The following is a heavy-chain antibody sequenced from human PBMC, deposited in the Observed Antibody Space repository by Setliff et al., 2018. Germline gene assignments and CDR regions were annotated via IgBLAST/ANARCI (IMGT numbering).Heavy chain of an antibody. CDR1: GGTFSNSA. J-gene: IGHJ6*03. CDR3: ARGPSGWSSATSRYYFYMDV. D-gene: IGHD6-13*01. V-gene: IGHV1-69*13. Sequence: GASVKVSCKAFGGTFSNSAINWVRQAPGQGLEWMGGIIPIRGAADYAQKFQGKVIITADGSTSTAYMELTSLRSDDAAVYYCARGPSGWSSATSRYYFYMDVWGKGTTVTVS. CDR2: IIPIRGAA.